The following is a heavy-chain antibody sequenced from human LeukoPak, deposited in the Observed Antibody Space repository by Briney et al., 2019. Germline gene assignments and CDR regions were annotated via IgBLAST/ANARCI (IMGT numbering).Heavy chain of an antibody. CDR2: INHSGST. J-gene: IGHJ4*02. D-gene: IGHD3-3*01. CDR3: AGVGVVSPLNYFDY. Sequence: SETLSLTCAVYGVSFSGYYWSWIRQPPGKGLEWLGEINHSGSTNYNPSLKSRVTISVDTSKNQFSLKLSSVTAADTAVYYCAGVGVVSPLNYFDYWGQGTLVTVSS. V-gene: IGHV4-34*01. CDR1: GVSFSGYY.